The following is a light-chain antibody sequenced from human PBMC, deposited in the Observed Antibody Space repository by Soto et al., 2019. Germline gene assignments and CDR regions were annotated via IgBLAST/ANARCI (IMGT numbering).Light chain of an antibody. CDR3: LSYGGSNNYV. J-gene: IGLJ1*01. Sequence: QSVLTQPRSVSGSPGQSVAISCTGTSSDVGGYNYVSWYQHHPGKAPKLIIFDVIKRPSGVPDRFSGSKSGNTASLTVSGLQADDEADYYCLSYGGSNNYVFGTGTKVTVL. V-gene: IGLV2-11*01. CDR1: SSDVGGYNY. CDR2: DVI.